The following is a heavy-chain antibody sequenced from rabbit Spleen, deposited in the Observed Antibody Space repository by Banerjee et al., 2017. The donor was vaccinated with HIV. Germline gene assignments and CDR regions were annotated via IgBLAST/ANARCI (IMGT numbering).Heavy chain of an antibody. CDR1: GVSFTSNYY. J-gene: IGHJ4*01. V-gene: IGHV1S40*01. Sequence: QSLEESGGDLVKPGASLTLTCTASGVSFTSNYYMCWVRQAPGKGLEWIACINAVTGKAVYASWAKGRITFSKTSSTTVFLQMTSLTAADMATYFCARDLPDIIGWNFNLWGQGTLVTVS. D-gene: IGHD1-1*01. CDR2: INAVTGKA. CDR3: ARDLPDIIGWNFNL.